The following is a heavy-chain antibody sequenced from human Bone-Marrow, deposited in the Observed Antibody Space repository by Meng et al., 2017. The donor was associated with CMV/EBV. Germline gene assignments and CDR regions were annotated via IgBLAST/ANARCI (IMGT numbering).Heavy chain of an antibody. CDR1: GGSVSSSTYY. Sequence: SETLSLTCTVSGGSVSSSTYYWGWIRQPPGKGLEWIGNIYYSGNTYYNLSLKRRVTISVDTSKNQFSLKLSSVTAADAAVYYCATSYGATYPFDYWGQGTLVTVSS. CDR2: IYYSGNT. D-gene: IGHD4/OR15-4a*01. J-gene: IGHJ4*02. CDR3: ATSYGATYPFDY. V-gene: IGHV4-39*01.